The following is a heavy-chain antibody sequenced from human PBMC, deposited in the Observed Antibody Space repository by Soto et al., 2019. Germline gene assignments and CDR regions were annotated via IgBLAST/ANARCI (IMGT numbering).Heavy chain of an antibody. CDR1: GFTFSSYA. D-gene: IGHD2-21*02. CDR2: ISGSGGST. V-gene: IGHV3-23*01. Sequence: QPGGSPRLSCAASGFTFSSYAMSWVRQAPGKGLEWVSAISGSGGSTYYADSVKGRFTISRDNSKNTLYLQMNSLRAEDTAVYYCAKDRAGVVVTAILYYWGQGTLVTVSS. CDR3: AKDRAGVVVTAILYY. J-gene: IGHJ4*02.